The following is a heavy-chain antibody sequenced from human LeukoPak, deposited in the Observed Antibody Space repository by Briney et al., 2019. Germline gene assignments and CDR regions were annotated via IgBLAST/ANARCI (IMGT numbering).Heavy chain of an antibody. J-gene: IGHJ4*02. CDR3: ARDKGFGGSSFDY. CDR1: GFMFHNYW. D-gene: IGHD3-10*01. V-gene: IGHV3-7*01. CDR2: IRQDGSDK. Sequence: GGSLRLSCVVSGFMFHNYWMSWVRQAPGKGLEWVATIRQDGSDKYFLDSVRGRFTISRDNAENSLYLQMNSLRAEDTAVYYCARDKGFGGSSFDYWGQGTLVTVSS.